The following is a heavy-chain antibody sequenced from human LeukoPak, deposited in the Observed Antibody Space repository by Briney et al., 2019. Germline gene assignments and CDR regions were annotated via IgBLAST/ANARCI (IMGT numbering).Heavy chain of an antibody. Sequence: SETLSLTCTVSGGSISSYYWSWIRQPPGKGLEWIGYIYYSGSTNYNPSLKSRVTISVDTSKNQFSLKLSSVTAADTAVYYCARGRYCTDDSCYFDYWGQGTLVTVSS. D-gene: IGHD2-15*01. CDR3: ARGRYCTDDSCYFDY. CDR1: GGSISSYY. CDR2: IYYSGST. J-gene: IGHJ4*02. V-gene: IGHV4-59*12.